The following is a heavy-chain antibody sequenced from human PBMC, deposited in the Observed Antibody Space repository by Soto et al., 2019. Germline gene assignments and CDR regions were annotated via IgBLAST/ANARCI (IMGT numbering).Heavy chain of an antibody. D-gene: IGHD3-3*01. V-gene: IGHV1-46*01. Sequence: EASVKVSCKASGYTFTSYYMHWVRQAPGQGLEWMGIINPSGGSTSYAQKFQGRVTMTRDTSTSTVYMELSSLRSEDTAVYYCARGRWAYYDFWSGNPGFDPWGQGTLVTVSS. CDR2: INPSGGST. CDR1: GYTFTSYY. CDR3: ARGRWAYYDFWSGNPGFDP. J-gene: IGHJ5*02.